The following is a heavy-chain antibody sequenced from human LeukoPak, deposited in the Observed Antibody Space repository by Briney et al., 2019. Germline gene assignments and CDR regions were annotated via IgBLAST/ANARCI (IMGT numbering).Heavy chain of an antibody. Sequence: GASVKVSCKVSGYTLTELSMHWVRQAPGKGLEWMGGFDPEDGETIYAQKFQGRVTMTEDTSTDTAYMELSSLRSEDTAVYYCATEDFWSGTRGGYYMDVWGKGITVTVSS. CDR1: GYTLTELS. V-gene: IGHV1-24*01. CDR2: FDPEDGET. J-gene: IGHJ6*03. D-gene: IGHD3-3*01. CDR3: ATEDFWSGTRGGYYMDV.